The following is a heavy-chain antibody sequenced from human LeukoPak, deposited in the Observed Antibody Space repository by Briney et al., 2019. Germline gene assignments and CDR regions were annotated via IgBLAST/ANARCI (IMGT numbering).Heavy chain of an antibody. J-gene: IGHJ4*02. D-gene: IGHD6-6*01. CDR3: ARYFSGYSSSLDY. Sequence: GGSLRLSCAASGFTFISFPMSWVRQAPGKGLEWVSAISANGGSTYYADSVKGRFTISRDNAKNSLYLQMNSLRAEDTAVYYCARYFSGYSSSLDYWGQGTLVTVSS. V-gene: IGHV3-23*01. CDR2: ISANGGST. CDR1: GFTFISFP.